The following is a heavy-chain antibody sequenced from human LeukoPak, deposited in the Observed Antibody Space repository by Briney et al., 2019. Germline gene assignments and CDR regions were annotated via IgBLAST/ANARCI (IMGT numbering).Heavy chain of an antibody. CDR2: IWDDGSNT. D-gene: IGHD3-3*01. V-gene: IGHV3-33*06. CDR3: AKDLRRAISGVVIPVYYYYMDV. J-gene: IGHJ6*03. Sequence: GGPLTLPCAASGFPFSSYGMPWVRPASAKGLEWVELIWDDGSNTYYADCVKSRFTISRDTSKNTLYLPMHSLRAEDTAVYYCAKDLRRAISGVVIPVYYYYMDVWGKGTAVTVS. CDR1: GFPFSSYG.